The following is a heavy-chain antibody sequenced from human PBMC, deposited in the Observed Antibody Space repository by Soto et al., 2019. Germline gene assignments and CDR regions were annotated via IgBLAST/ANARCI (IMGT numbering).Heavy chain of an antibody. D-gene: IGHD1-26*01. CDR3: ARDGGRHSGGIDY. CDR2: IIPIFGTA. Sequence: SVKVSCKASGGTFSSCSINWVRQAPGQGLEWMGGIIPIFGTANYAQKFQGRVTITADESTSTAYMELSSLRSEDTAVYYCARDGGRHSGGIDYWGQGTLVTVSS. J-gene: IGHJ4*02. CDR1: GGTFSSCS. V-gene: IGHV1-69*13.